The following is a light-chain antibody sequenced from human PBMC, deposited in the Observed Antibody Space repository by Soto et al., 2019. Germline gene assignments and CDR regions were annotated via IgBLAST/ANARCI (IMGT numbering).Light chain of an antibody. V-gene: IGKV3-15*01. CDR3: QQYNNWPQT. CDR1: QTVSSD. J-gene: IGKJ2*01. Sequence: EIVMTQSPATLSVSPGERATLSCRASQTVSSDLAWYQQKPGQAPRFLMYGASTRATGIPARFSGSGSGTEFTITISSLQSEDFAVYYCQQYNNWPQTFGQGTKLEI. CDR2: GAS.